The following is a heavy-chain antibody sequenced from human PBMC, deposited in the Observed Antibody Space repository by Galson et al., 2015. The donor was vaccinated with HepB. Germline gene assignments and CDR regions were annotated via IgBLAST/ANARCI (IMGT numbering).Heavy chain of an antibody. J-gene: IGHJ6*02. D-gene: IGHD3-10*01. CDR2: INPSGGST. Sequence: VKVSCKASGYTFTSYYMHWVRQAPGQGLEWMGIINPSGGSTSYAQKLQGRVTMTRDTSTSTVYMELSSLRSEDTAVYYCARDLQHYYGSGSSPYGMDVWGQGTTVTVSS. CDR3: ARDLQHYYGSGSSPYGMDV. CDR1: GYTFTSYY. V-gene: IGHV1-46*04.